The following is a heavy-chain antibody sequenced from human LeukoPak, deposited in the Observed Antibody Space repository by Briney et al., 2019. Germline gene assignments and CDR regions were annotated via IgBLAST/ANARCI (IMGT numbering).Heavy chain of an antibody. Sequence: ASVKVSCKASGYTFSGYYIHWVRQAPGQGLEWMGWINPNSGDTNSAQKSQGRVTMTRFTSISTAYMELSSLRSDDTAVYYCARGGYSGTVKPKDYWDQGTLVTVSS. CDR3: ARGGYSGTVKPKDY. CDR1: GYTFSGYY. J-gene: IGHJ4*02. V-gene: IGHV1-2*02. D-gene: IGHD1-26*01. CDR2: INPNSGDT.